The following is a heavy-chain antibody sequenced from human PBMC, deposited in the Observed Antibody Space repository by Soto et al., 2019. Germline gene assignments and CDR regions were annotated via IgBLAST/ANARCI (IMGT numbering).Heavy chain of an antibody. V-gene: IGHV3-15*01. CDR3: TTRNGY. CDR2: IKSKTDGETT. CDR1: GFTFSIAW. J-gene: IGHJ4*02. Sequence: EVHMVESGGGLVKPGGSLRLSCAASGFTFSIAWMNWVRQAPGKGLEWVGRIKSKTDGETTDYAAPVRDRFTISRDDSTNTLYLQMNSLKTEDKAMYYCTTRNGYWGQGTLVTVSS. D-gene: IGHD2-8*01.